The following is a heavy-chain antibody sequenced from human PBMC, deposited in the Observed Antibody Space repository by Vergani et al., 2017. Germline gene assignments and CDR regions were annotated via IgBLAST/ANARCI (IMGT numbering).Heavy chain of an antibody. D-gene: IGHD5-24*01. CDR2: IYYSGST. CDR1: GGSISSGGYY. CDR3: ARMATISWAFDY. Sequence: QEQLQESGPGLVRPSQTLSLTCTVSGGSISSGGYYWSWIRQHPGKGLEWIGYIYYSGSTYYNPSLKSRVTISVDTSKNQFSLKLSSVTAADTAVYYCARMATISWAFDYWGQGTLVTVSS. V-gene: IGHV4-31*03. J-gene: IGHJ4*02.